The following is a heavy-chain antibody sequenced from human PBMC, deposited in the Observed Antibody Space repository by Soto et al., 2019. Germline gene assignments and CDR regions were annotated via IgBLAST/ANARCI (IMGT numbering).Heavy chain of an antibody. CDR3: ARDFWGSSDY. J-gene: IGHJ4*02. D-gene: IGHD3-16*01. CDR2: IYYSRST. Sequence: QVQLQESGPGLVKPSETLSLTCTVSGGSVSSGSYYWSWIRQPPGKGLEWIGYIYYSRSTNYNPSLKSRVTISVDTSKNQFSLKLSSVTAADTAVYYCARDFWGSSDYWGQGTLVTVSS. V-gene: IGHV4-61*01. CDR1: GGSVSSGSYY.